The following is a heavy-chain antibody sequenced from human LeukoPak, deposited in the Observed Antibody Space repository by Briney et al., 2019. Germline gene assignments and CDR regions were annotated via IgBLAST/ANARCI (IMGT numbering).Heavy chain of an antibody. D-gene: IGHD2-2*01. V-gene: IGHV1-8*01. CDR3: ARDREYQLLLRNDAFDI. J-gene: IGHJ3*02. CDR2: MNPNSGNT. CDR1: GYTFTSYD. Sequence: GASVKVSCKASGYTFTSYDINWVRQATGQGLEWMGWMNPNSGNTGYAQKFQGRVTMTRNTSISTAYMELSSLRSEDTAVYYCARDREYQLLLRNDAFDIWGQGTMVTVSS.